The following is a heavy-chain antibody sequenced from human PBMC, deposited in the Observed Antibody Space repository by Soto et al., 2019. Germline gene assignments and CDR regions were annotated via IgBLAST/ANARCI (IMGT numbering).Heavy chain of an antibody. CDR1: GFTFSSYG. V-gene: IGHV3-30*18. D-gene: IGHD3-22*01. Sequence: GGSLRLSCAASGFTFSSYGMHWVRQAPGKGLEWVAVISYDGSNKYYADSVKGRFTISRDNSKNTLYLQMTSLRAEDTAVYYCAKGGKRYYYDSSGYSSSYYYYGMDVWGQGTTVTVSS. CDR2: ISYDGSNK. CDR3: AKGGKRYYYDSSGYSSSYYYYGMDV. J-gene: IGHJ6*02.